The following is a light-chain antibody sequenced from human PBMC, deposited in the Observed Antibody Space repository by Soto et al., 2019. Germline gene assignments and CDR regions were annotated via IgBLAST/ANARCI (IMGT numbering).Light chain of an antibody. CDR1: SSDVGGYNY. J-gene: IGLJ1*01. V-gene: IGLV2-14*01. CDR2: EVS. CDR3: SSYTSSSTLV. Sequence: QSALTQPASVSGSPGQSITISCTGTSSDVGGYNYVSWYQQHPGKAPKLMIYEVSNLPSGVSNRFSGSKSGNTASLTISGLQAEDEADYYCSSYTSSSTLVFGTGTKVTV.